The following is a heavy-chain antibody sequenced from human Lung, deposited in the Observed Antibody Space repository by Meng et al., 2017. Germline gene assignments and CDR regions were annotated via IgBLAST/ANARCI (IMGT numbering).Heavy chain of an antibody. D-gene: IGHD4-11*01. CDR1: GGSFSDYY. J-gene: IGHJ4*02. V-gene: IGHV4-34*01. CDR2: INHSGST. CDR3: ARGPTTMAHDFDY. Sequence: QLQLQQWGAGLLKPSETLSLTWVVSGGSFSDYYWSWIRQPPGKGLEWIGEINHSGSTNYNPSLESRATISVDTSQNNLSLKLSSVTAADSAVYYCARGPTTMAHDFDYWGQGTLVTVSS.